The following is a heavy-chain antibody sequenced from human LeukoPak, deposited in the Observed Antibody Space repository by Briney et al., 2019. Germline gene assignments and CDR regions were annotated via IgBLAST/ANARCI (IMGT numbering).Heavy chain of an antibody. V-gene: IGHV1-8*03. CDR1: GYTFTSYG. D-gene: IGHD4-23*01. Sequence: ASVKVSCKASGYTFTSYGISWVRQAPGQGLEWMGWMNPNSGNTGYAQKFQGRVTITRNTSISTAYMELSSLRSEDTAVYYCARQYVTPYYYYMDVWGKGTTVTVSS. CDR2: MNPNSGNT. CDR3: ARQYVTPYYYYMDV. J-gene: IGHJ6*03.